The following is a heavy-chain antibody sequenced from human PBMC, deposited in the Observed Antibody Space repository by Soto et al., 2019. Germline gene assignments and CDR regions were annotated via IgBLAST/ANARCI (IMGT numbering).Heavy chain of an antibody. V-gene: IGHV3-23*01. CDR1: GFTFSSYA. CDR2: ISGSGGST. J-gene: IGHJ4*02. Sequence: GGSLRLSCAASGFTFSSYAMSWVRQAPGKGLEWVSAISGSGGSTYYADSVKGRFTISRDNSKNTLYLQMNSLRAEDTAVYYCAKDTIVSLYGMVPAYYFDYWGQGTLVTVSS. CDR3: AKDTIVSLYGMVPAYYFDY. D-gene: IGHD1-26*01.